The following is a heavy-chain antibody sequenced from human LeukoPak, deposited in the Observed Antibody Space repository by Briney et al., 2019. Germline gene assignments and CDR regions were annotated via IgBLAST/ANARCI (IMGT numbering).Heavy chain of an antibody. CDR1: GGSISSGHYY. Sequence: SETLSLTCTVSGGSISSGHYYWSWIRQPPTKGLEGIGYIYYSGSTYYNPSLKSRVTISVDTSKNQFFLKLSSVTAADTAVYYCGGVFMGIDYWGQGTLVTVSS. D-gene: IGHD7-27*01. CDR3: GGVFMGIDY. V-gene: IGHV4-30-4*08. CDR2: IYYSGST. J-gene: IGHJ4*02.